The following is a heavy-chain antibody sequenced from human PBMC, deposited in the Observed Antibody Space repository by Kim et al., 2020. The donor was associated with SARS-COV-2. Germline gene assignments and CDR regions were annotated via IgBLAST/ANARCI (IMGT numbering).Heavy chain of an antibody. D-gene: IGHD2-2*01. CDR3: ARRGDIVVVFAFDI. CDR1: GFTFSSYS. J-gene: IGHJ3*02. CDR2: ISSSSSYI. V-gene: IGHV3-21*01. Sequence: GGSLRLSCAASGFTFSSYSMNWVRQAPGKGLEWVSSISSSSSYIYYADSVKGRFTISRDNAKNSLYLQMNSLRAEDTAVYYCARRGDIVVVFAFDIWGQGTMVTVSS.